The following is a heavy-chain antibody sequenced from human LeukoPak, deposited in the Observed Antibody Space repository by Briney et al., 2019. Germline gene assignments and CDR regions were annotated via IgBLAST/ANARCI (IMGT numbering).Heavy chain of an antibody. CDR3: ARGLTT. CDR1: GFTFSSYS. Sequence: GGSLRLSCAASGFTFSSYSMYWVRQAPGKGLEWVSSISSSSSYMYYADSVKGRFIISRDNAKNSLSLQINGLRAEDTAVYYCARGLTTGGQGTLVTVSS. V-gene: IGHV3-21*01. CDR2: ISSSSSYM. D-gene: IGHD4-11*01. J-gene: IGHJ4*02.